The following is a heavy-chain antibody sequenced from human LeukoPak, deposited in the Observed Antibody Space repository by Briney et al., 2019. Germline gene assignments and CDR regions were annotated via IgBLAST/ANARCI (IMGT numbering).Heavy chain of an antibody. Sequence: PGGSLRLSCAASGFTFSTYWMSWVRQAPGKGLEWVANIRKDGSDIHYVDSVKGRFTISRDNSKNTLYLQMNSLRAEDTAVYYCAKDMGGGPYWGQGTLVTVSS. CDR1: GFTFSTYW. CDR3: AKDMGGGPY. D-gene: IGHD1-26*01. J-gene: IGHJ4*02. V-gene: IGHV3-7*03. CDR2: IRKDGSDI.